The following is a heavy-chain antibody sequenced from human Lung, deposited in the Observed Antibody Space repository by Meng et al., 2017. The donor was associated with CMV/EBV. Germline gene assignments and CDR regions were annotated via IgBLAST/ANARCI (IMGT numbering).Heavy chain of an antibody. CDR2: INHSGST. CDR1: GGSFSGYY. D-gene: IGHD3-3*01. Sequence: LXXAVYGGSFSGYYWSWIRQPPGKGLEWIGEINHSGSTNYNPSLKSRVTISVDTSKNQFSLKLGSVTAADTAVYYCARATYYDFWSGYPYFDYWGQGTXVTVSS. CDR3: ARATYYDFWSGYPYFDY. J-gene: IGHJ4*02. V-gene: IGHV4-34*01.